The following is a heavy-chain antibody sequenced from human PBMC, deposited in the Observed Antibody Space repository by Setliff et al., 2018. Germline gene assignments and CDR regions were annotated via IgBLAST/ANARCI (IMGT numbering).Heavy chain of an antibody. Sequence: PSETLSLTCAVSGYSISSGFSWVWIRQSPGKGLEWIGRILFSGDTYYNPSLNSRVTLSADTSKNQFSLNLSSVTAADTAVYYCARDNRARHYMDVWGKGTTVTVS. J-gene: IGHJ6*03. V-gene: IGHV4-38-2*02. CDR1: GYSISSGFS. CDR3: ARDNRARHYMDV. CDR2: ILFSGDT. D-gene: IGHD3-10*01.